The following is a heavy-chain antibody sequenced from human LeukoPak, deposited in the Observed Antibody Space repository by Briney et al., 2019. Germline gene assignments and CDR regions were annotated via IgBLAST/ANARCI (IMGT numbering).Heavy chain of an antibody. CDR1: GGSFSGYY. V-gene: IGHV4-34*01. J-gene: IGHJ4*02. D-gene: IGHD5-12*01. CDR3: ARGRGRIFDY. CDR2: INHSGST. Sequence: SETLSLTCAVYGGSFSGYYWSWIRQPPGKGLEWIGEINHSGSTNYNPSLKSRVTISVDTSKNQFSLKLSSVTAADTALYYCARGRGRIFDYWGQGTLVTVSS.